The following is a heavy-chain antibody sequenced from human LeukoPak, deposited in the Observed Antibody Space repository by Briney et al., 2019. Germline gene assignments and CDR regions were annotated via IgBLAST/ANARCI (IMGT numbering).Heavy chain of an antibody. CDR1: GGSFSGYY. V-gene: IGHV4-34*01. CDR2: INHSGST. Sequence: PSETLSLTCAVYGGSFSGYYWSWIHQPPGKGLEWIGEINHSGSTNYNPSLKSRVTISVDTSKNQFSLKLSSVTAADTAVYYCARAKTHNYYDSSGSYYFDYWGQGTLVTVSS. J-gene: IGHJ4*02. D-gene: IGHD3-22*01. CDR3: ARAKTHNYYDSSGSYYFDY.